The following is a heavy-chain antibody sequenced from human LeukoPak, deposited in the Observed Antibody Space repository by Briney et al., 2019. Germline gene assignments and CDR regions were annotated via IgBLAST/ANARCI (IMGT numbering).Heavy chain of an antibody. CDR3: ARVRPYSSGWNFDY. CDR2: INPNSGGT. V-gene: IGHV1-2*02. Sequence: EASVKVSCKASGGTFSSYAISWVRQAPGQGLEWMGWINPNSGGTNYAPKFQGRVTMTRDTSISTVYMELSRLTSDDTALYYCARVRPYSSGWNFDYWGQGTLVTVSS. D-gene: IGHD6-19*01. CDR1: GGTFSSYA. J-gene: IGHJ4*02.